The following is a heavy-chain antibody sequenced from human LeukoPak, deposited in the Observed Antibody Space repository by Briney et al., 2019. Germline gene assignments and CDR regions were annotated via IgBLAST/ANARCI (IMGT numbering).Heavy chain of an antibody. CDR3: ARDDEQTTNWFAP. CDR1: GGSFSGYY. Sequence: PSETLSLTCAVYGGSFSGYYWSWIRQPPGKGLEWIGEINHSGSTNYNPSLKSRVIISVDTSKNQFSLKLTSVTAADTAVYYCARDDEQTTNWFAPWGQGTLVTVSS. CDR2: INHSGST. V-gene: IGHV4-34*01. D-gene: IGHD1-1*01. J-gene: IGHJ5*02.